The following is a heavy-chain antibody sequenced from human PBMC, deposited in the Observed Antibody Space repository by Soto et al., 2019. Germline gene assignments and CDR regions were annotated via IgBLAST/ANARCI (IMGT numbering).Heavy chain of an antibody. Sequence: ASVKVSCKASVYTFTSYGISWVRQAPGQGLEWMGWISAYNGNTNYAQKLQGRVTMTTDTSTSTAYMELRSLRSDDTAVYYCARDRGSSSSSGRYYYYGMDVWGQGTTVTVSS. D-gene: IGHD6-6*01. CDR2: ISAYNGNT. V-gene: IGHV1-18*01. J-gene: IGHJ6*02. CDR3: ARDRGSSSSSGRYYYYGMDV. CDR1: VYTFTSYG.